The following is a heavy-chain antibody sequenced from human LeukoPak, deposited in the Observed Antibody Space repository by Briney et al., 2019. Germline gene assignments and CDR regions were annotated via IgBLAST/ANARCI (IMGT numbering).Heavy chain of an antibody. J-gene: IGHJ4*02. CDR3: ARDGYCGGDCYPVDY. CDR2: IYHSGST. V-gene: IGHV4-38-2*02. D-gene: IGHD2-21*02. CDR1: GYSISSGYY. Sequence: SETLSLTCTVSGYSISSGYYWGWIRQPPGKGLEWIGSIYHSGSTYYNPSLKSRVTISVDTSKNQFSLKLSSVTAADTAVYYCARDGYCGGDCYPVDYWGQGTLVTVSS.